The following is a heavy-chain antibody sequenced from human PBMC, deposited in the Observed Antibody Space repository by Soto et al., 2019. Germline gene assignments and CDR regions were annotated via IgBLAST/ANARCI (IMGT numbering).Heavy chain of an antibody. V-gene: IGHV4-34*01. D-gene: IGHD4-17*01. J-gene: IGHJ4*02. CDR1: GGSFSDYY. CDR2: IKHSGTT. Sequence: PSETLSLTCAVYGGSFSDYYWTWIRQPPGEGLEWIGEIKHSGTTTHNPSLKSRVTMSVDTSMNQFSLNLTSVTAADTAIYYCAGGGRLRSPFGYWGQGILVTVS. CDR3: AGGGRLRSPFGY.